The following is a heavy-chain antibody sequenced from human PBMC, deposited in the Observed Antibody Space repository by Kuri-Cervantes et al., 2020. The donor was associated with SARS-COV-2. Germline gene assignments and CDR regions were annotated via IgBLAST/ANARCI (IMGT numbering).Heavy chain of an antibody. CDR3: AKDRVVVVPAAIAGYMDV. J-gene: IGHJ6*03. CDR1: GFTFSSYG. CDR2: ISYDGSNK. V-gene: IGHV3-30*18. D-gene: IGHD2-2*01. Sequence: GESLKISCAASGFTFSSYGMHWVRQAPGKGLEWVAVISYDGSNKYYADSVKGRFTISRDNSKNTLYLQMNSLRAEDTAVYYCAKDRVVVVPAAIAGYMDVWGKGTTVTVSS.